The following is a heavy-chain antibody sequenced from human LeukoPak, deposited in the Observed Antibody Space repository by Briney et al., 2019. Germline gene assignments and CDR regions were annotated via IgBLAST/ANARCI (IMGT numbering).Heavy chain of an antibody. J-gene: IGHJ4*02. CDR2: LHHSGST. Sequence: PSETLSLTCAASGYSITNNYWWGWIRQTPGRGLEWIGSLHHSGSTSYNPSLKSRVTISVDTSKNQFSLRLSSVTAADTAVYYCARVGGDDSTGHYSVDYWGQGTLVTVSS. CDR3: ARVGGDDSTGHYSVDY. D-gene: IGHD3-22*01. V-gene: IGHV4-38-2*01. CDR1: GYSITNNYW.